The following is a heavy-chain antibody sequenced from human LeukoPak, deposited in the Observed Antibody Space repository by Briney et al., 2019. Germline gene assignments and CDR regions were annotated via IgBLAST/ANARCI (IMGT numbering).Heavy chain of an antibody. CDR1: GGSINTYY. Sequence: PSETLSLTCTVSGGSINTYYWSWIRQPPGKGLEWIGEINHSGSTNYNPSLKSRVTISVDTSKNQFSLKLSSVTAADTAVYYCARVGVWSGYTLYYYYYMDVWGKGTTVTVSS. CDR3: ARVGVWSGYTLYYYYYMDV. V-gene: IGHV4-34*01. D-gene: IGHD3-3*01. CDR2: INHSGST. J-gene: IGHJ6*03.